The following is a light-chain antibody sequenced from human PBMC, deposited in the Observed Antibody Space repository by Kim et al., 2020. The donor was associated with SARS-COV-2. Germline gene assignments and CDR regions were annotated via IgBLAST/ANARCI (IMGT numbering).Light chain of an antibody. CDR1: QSVSNN. J-gene: IGKJ4*01. CDR2: GAS. V-gene: IGKV3-15*01. CDR3: HQYNEWPLT. Sequence: VSPGERGTLSCRARQSVSNNLAWYQQKPGQAPRLLIYGASTRATEIPARFSGSASGTEFTLTISSLQSEDFAIYYCHQYNEWPLTFGGGTKVDIK.